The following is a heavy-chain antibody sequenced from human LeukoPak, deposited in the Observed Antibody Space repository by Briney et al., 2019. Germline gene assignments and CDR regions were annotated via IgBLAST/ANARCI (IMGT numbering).Heavy chain of an antibody. V-gene: IGHV4-59*01. J-gene: IGHJ4*02. CDR2: IYYSGST. CDR3: ARDRRNWNYDYFDY. Sequence: PSETLSLTCTVSGGSISSYYWSWIRQPPGKGLEWIGYIYYSGSTNYNPSLKSRVTISVDTSKSQFSLKLSSVTAADTAVYYCARDRRNWNYDYFDYWGQGTLVTVSS. CDR1: GGSISSYY. D-gene: IGHD1-7*01.